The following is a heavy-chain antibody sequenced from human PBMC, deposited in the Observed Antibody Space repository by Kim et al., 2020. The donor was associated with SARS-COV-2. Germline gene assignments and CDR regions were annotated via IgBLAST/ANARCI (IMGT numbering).Heavy chain of an antibody. D-gene: IGHD7-27*01. Sequence: SQTLSLTCAISGDSVSSNSAAWNWIRQSPSRGLEWLGRTYYRSKWYNDYAVSVKSRITINPDTSKNQFSLQLNSVTPEDTAVYYCARDPGLILGIHYYGMDVWGQGTTVTVSS. CDR1: GDSVSSNSAA. CDR2: TYYRSKWYN. J-gene: IGHJ6*02. CDR3: ARDPGLILGIHYYGMDV. V-gene: IGHV6-1*01.